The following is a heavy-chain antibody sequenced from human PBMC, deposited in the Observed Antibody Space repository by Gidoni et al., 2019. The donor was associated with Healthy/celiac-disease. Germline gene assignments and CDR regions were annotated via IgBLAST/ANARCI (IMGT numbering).Heavy chain of an antibody. CDR3: ASTGDFSEGAF. D-gene: IGHD3-3*01. Sequence: QVQLVESGGGVVQPGRSLRLSCAASGFTFSSYAMHWVRQAPGKGLEWVAVISYDGSNKYYADSVKGRFTISRDNSKNTRYLQMNSLRAEDTAVYYCASTGDFSEGAFWGQGTMVTVSS. V-gene: IGHV3-30*01. CDR1: GFTFSSYA. J-gene: IGHJ3*01. CDR2: ISYDGSNK.